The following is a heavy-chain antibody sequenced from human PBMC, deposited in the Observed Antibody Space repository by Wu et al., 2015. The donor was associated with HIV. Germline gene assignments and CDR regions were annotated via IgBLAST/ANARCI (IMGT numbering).Heavy chain of an antibody. CDR3: ARSTLTVTTLDI. D-gene: IGHD4-17*01. V-gene: IGHV1-2*02. CDR2: INTNNGDT. Sequence: QVQLVQSGAEVRKPGASVKVSCKGSGYTFTSYYMHWVRQAPGQGLEWLGWINTNNGDTSYAQQFHGRVTMTRDRSISTAYMELRSLRSDDTAVYYCARSTLTVTTLDIWAKGQWSPSLQ. J-gene: IGHJ3*02. CDR1: GYTFTSYY.